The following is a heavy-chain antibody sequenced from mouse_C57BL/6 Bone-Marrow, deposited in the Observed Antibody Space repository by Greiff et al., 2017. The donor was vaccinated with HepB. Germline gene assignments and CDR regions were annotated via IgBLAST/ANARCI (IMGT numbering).Heavy chain of an antibody. D-gene: IGHD1-1*01. J-gene: IGHJ4*01. CDR3: ALSSSYAMDY. V-gene: IGHV1-81*01. CDR1: GYTFTSYG. CDR2: IYPRCGNT. Sequence: VQGVESGAELARPGASVKLSCKASGYTFTSYGISWVKQRTGQGLEWIGEIYPRCGNTYYNEKFKGKATLTADKSSSTAYMELRSLTSEDSAVYFCALSSSYAMDYWGQGTSVTVSS.